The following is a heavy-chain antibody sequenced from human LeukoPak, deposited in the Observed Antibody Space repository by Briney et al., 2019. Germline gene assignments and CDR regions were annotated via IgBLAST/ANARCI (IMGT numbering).Heavy chain of an antibody. CDR2: IYYTGST. J-gene: IGHJ4*02. Sequence: SETLSLTCTVSGGSISSYYWSRIRQPPGKGLEWIGNIYYTGSTNYNPSLKSRVTISVETSKIQFSLKLSSVTAADSAVYYCARDSCSSTSCRRKFDNWGQGTLVTVSS. CDR1: GGSISSYY. V-gene: IGHV4-59*12. CDR3: ARDSCSSTSCRRKFDN. D-gene: IGHD2-2*01.